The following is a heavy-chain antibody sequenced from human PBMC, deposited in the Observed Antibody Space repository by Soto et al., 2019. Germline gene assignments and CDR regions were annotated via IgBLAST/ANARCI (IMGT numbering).Heavy chain of an antibody. CDR1: GFTFSSYA. J-gene: IGHJ4*02. V-gene: IGHV3-30-3*01. CDR2: ISYDGSNK. CDR3: ARDWSSSWLFDY. Sequence: PGGSLRLSCAASGFTFSSYAMHWVRQAPGKGLEWVAVISYDGSNKYYADSVKGRFTISRDNSKNTLYLQMNSLRAEDTAVYYCARDWSSSWLFDYWGQGTLVTVSS. D-gene: IGHD6-13*01.